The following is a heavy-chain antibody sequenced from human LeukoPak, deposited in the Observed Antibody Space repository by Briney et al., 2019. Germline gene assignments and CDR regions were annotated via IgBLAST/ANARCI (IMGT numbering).Heavy chain of an antibody. V-gene: IGHV4-59*08. CDR2: IHYSGST. J-gene: IGHJ4*02. CDR3: ARRAINSVMFDY. D-gene: IGHD3-16*01. CDR1: GESISTYY. Sequence: PSETLSLTCTVSGESISTYYWSWIRQPPGKGLEWIGYIHYSGSTNYNPSLRSRVTISVDTSKNQFSLKLSSATAADTAVYFCARRAINSVMFDYWGQGTLVTVSS.